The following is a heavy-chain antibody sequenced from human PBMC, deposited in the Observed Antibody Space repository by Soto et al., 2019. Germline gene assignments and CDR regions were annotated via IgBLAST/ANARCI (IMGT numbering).Heavy chain of an antibody. CDR2: ISYDGSNK. D-gene: IGHD6-19*01. Sequence: QVQLVESGGGVVQPGRSLRLSCAASGFTFSSYGMHWVRQAPGKGLEWVAVISYDGSNKYYADSVKGRFTISRDNSKNTLYLQMNSLRAEDTAVYYCAKDPELAVGEYYGMDVWGQGTTVTVSS. J-gene: IGHJ6*02. V-gene: IGHV3-30*18. CDR1: GFTFSSYG. CDR3: AKDPELAVGEYYGMDV.